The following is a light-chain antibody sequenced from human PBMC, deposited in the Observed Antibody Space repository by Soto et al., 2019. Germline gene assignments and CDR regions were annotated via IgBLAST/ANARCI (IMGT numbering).Light chain of an antibody. CDR1: HDVRSW. V-gene: IGKV1-12*02. CDR3: QQANGDPWT. CDR2: GAS. Sequence: DIQMTQSPSSVSASVGDRVTISCRASHDVRSWFAWYQQKPGKAPNLLIYGASTLQSWVPSRFSGSGSRTAFTLSSSILQPEDFAPYYCQQANGDPWTFGQGTKVEIK. J-gene: IGKJ1*01.